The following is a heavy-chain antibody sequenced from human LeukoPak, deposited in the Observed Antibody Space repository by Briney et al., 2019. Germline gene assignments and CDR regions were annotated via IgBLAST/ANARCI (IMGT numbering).Heavy chain of an antibody. V-gene: IGHV4-39*07. J-gene: IGHJ5*02. Sequence: SETLSLTCTVSGGSISSSSYYWGWIRQPPGKGLEWIGSIYYSGSTYYNPSLKSRVTISVDTSKNQFSLKLSSVTAADTAVYYCARDEGGRIDPWGQGTLVTVSS. D-gene: IGHD2-15*01. CDR3: ARDEGGRIDP. CDR1: GGSISSSSYY. CDR2: IYYSGST.